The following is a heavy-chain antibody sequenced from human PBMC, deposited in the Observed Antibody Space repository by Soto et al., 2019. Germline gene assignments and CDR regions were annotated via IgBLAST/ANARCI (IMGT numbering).Heavy chain of an antibody. V-gene: IGHV3-13*01. CDR2: IGTAGDT. CDR1: GFTFSSYD. D-gene: IGHD4-17*01. CDR3: ARGDDYGDYGLDY. Sequence: EVQLVESGGGLVQPGGSLSLSCAASGFTFSSYDMHWVRQATGKVLEWVSAIGTAGDTYYPGSVKGRFTISRENAKNSLYLQMNSLRAGDTAVYYCARGDDYGDYGLDYWGQGTLVTVSS. J-gene: IGHJ4*02.